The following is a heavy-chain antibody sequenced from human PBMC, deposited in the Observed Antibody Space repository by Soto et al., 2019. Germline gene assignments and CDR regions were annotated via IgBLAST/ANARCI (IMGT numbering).Heavy chain of an antibody. J-gene: IGHJ4*02. CDR3: ARGRYGAY. V-gene: IGHV1-18*01. Sequence: QVHLVQSGAEVKKPGASVKVSCKGSGYAFTTYGITWVRQAPGQGLEWMGWISAHNGNTNYAQKLQGRVTVTRDTSTSTAYRELRSLGSDDTAVYDCARGRYGAYWGQGALVTVSS. CDR2: ISAHNGNT. CDR1: GYAFTTYG. D-gene: IGHD3-10*01.